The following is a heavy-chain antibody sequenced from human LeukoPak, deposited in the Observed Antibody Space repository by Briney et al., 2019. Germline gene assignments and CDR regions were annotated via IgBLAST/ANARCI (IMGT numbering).Heavy chain of an antibody. CDR3: ARERASIQGYYFDY. CDR2: IYTSGST. Sequence: PSETLSLTCTVSGGSISSGSYYWSWIRQPAGKGLEWIVRIYTSGSTDYNPSLKSRVTISVDTSKNQFSLKLSSVTAADTAVYYCARERASIQGYYFDYWGQGTLVTVSS. J-gene: IGHJ4*02. V-gene: IGHV4-61*02. CDR1: GGSISSGSYY.